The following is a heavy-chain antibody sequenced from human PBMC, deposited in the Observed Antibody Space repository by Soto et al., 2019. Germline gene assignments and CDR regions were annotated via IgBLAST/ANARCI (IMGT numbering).Heavy chain of an antibody. J-gene: IGHJ3*01. V-gene: IGHV1-18*01. CDR2: ITPYNGNT. CDR1: NYLFGAFG. CDR3: ARISARRNDLDV. Sequence: QVQLVQSGAEVKNPGASVKVSCQASNYLFGAFGISWVRQAPGQGLEWMGWITPYNGNTHYAEKFQDRVTMTADKSTTTAYMEVRRLTSDDTAVYFCARISARRNDLDVWGKGTVVTVSS.